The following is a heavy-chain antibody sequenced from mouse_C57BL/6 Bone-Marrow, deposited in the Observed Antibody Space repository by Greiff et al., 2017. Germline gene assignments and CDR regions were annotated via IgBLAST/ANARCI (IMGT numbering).Heavy chain of an antibody. CDR1: GYTFTSYW. D-gene: IGHD1-1*02. CDR3: ARWWRWYFDV. V-gene: IGHV1-69*01. Sequence: QVQLQQPGAELVMPGASVKLSCKASGYTFTSYWMHWVKQRPGQGLEWIGEIDPSDSYTNYNQKFKGKSTLTVDKSSSTAYMQLSSLTSEDSAVYYCARWWRWYFDVWGTGTTVTVSS. CDR2: IDPSDSYT. J-gene: IGHJ1*03.